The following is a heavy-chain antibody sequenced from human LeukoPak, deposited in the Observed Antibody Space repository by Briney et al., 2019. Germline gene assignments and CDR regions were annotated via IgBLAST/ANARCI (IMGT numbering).Heavy chain of an antibody. CDR2: IYYSGST. J-gene: IGHJ3*02. Sequence: SETLSLTCTVSGGSISSGVYYWSWIRQHPGKGLEWIGYIYYSGSTYSNPSLKSRLTMSVDISKNQFSLKLSSVTAADTAVYYCATYSTGFDIWGQGTVVTVSS. CDR3: ATYSTGFDI. CDR1: GGSISSGVYY. D-gene: IGHD6-19*01. V-gene: IGHV4-31*03.